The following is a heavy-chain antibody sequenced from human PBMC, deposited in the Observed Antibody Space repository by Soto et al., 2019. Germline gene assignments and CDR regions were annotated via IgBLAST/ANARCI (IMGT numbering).Heavy chain of an antibody. CDR2: ISSSSSCI. J-gene: IGHJ4*02. CDR3: ARGNPAAGLPDY. V-gene: IGHV3-21*01. CDR1: GFTFSSYS. Sequence: PGGSLRLSCAASGFTFSSYSMNWVRQAPGKGLEWVSSISSSSSCIYYADSVKGRFTISRDNAKNSLYLQMNSLRAEDTAVYYCARGNPAAGLPDYWGQGTLVTVSS. D-gene: IGHD6-13*01.